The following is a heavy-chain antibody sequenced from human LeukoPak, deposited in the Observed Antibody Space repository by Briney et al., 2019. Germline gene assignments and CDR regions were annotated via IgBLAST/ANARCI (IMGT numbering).Heavy chain of an antibody. J-gene: IGHJ5*02. CDR1: GFTVSSNY. V-gene: IGHV3-66*01. Sequence: PGGSLRPSCAASGFTVSSNYMSWVRQAPGKGLEWVSVIYSGGSTYYADSVKGRFTISRDNSKNTLYLQMNSLRAEDTAVYYCARVLPHRLNWFDPWGQGTLVTVSS. CDR3: ARVLPHRLNWFDP. CDR2: IYSGGST. D-gene: IGHD3-10*01.